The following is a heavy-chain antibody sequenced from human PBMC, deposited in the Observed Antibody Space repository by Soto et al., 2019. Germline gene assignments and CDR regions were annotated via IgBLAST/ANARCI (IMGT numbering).Heavy chain of an antibody. CDR3: ASLMDCSSTSYPYYYYMDV. D-gene: IGHD2-2*01. CDR1: GFTFSSYW. V-gene: IGHV3-7*01. Sequence: GGSLRLSCAASGFTFSSYWMSWVRQAPGKGLEWVANIKQDGSEKYYVDSVKGRFTISRDNAKNSLYLQMNSLRAEDTAVYYCASLMDCSSTSYPYYYYMDVWGKGTTVTVSS. J-gene: IGHJ6*03. CDR2: IKQDGSEK.